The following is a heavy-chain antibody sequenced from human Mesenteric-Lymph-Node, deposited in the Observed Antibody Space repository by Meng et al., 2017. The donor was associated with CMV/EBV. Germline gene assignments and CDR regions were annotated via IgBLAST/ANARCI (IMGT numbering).Heavy chain of an antibody. Sequence: ASVKVSCKASGYTFTGYYMHWVRQAPGQGLEWMGWINPNSGGTNYAQKFQGRVTMTRDTSISTAYMELSRLRSDDTAVYYCARHNSYGSGSYYEHIYDYWGQGTLVTVSS. V-gene: IGHV1-2*02. D-gene: IGHD3-10*01. CDR1: GYTFTGYY. J-gene: IGHJ4*02. CDR2: INPNSGGT. CDR3: ARHNSYGSGSYYEHIYDY.